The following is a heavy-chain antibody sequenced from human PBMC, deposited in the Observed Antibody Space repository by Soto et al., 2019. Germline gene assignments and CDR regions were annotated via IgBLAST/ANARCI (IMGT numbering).Heavy chain of an antibody. CDR2: IYYSGST. D-gene: IGHD6-13*01. V-gene: IGHV4-31*03. Sequence: SETLSLTCTVSGGSISSGGYYWSWIRQHPGKGLEWIGYIYYSGSTYYNPSLKSRVTISVDTSKNQFSLKLSSVTAADTAVYYCARARGSSSWYLSAYYYGMDVWGQGTTVTAP. CDR3: ARARGSSSWYLSAYYYGMDV. CDR1: GGSISSGGYY. J-gene: IGHJ6*02.